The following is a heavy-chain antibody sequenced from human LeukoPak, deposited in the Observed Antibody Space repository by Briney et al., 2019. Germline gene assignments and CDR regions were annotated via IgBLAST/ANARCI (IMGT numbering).Heavy chain of an antibody. V-gene: IGHV3-11*01. Sequence: PGGSLRLSCAASGFLFTTYYMTWIRQAPGKGLEWLSSISGSGTTIDYADSVKGRFTISRDNAKTSLYLQMNNLTAEDTAVYYCVRLVRGATFDPWGQGALVAVSS. J-gene: IGHJ5*02. CDR3: VRLVRGATFDP. CDR2: ISGSGTTI. CDR1: GFLFTTYY. D-gene: IGHD3-10*01.